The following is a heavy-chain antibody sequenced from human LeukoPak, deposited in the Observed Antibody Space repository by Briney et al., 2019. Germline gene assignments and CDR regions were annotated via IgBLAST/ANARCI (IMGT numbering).Heavy chain of an antibody. CDR1: GFIFSSYW. Sequence: PGGSLRLSCEASGFIFSSYWMNWVRQAPGKGLEWVARIKSKTDGGTTDYTAPVKGRFSISRDDSKNMLYLQMTSLKTEDTALYYCSTDGWDWGQGTLVTVSS. CDR2: IKSKTDGGTT. CDR3: STDGWD. D-gene: IGHD1-26*01. V-gene: IGHV3-15*01. J-gene: IGHJ4*02.